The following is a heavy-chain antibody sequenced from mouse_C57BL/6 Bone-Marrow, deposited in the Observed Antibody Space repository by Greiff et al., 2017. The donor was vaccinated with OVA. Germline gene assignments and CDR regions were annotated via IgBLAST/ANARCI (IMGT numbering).Heavy chain of an antibody. CDR3: ARSDGGYYGGFAY. Sequence: LVESGAELARPGASVKLSCKASGYTFTSYGISWVKQRTGQGLEWIGEIYPRSGNTYYNEKFKGKATLTADKSSSTAYMELRSLTSEDSAVYFCARSDGGYYGGFAYGGQGTLVTVSA. V-gene: IGHV1-81*01. J-gene: IGHJ3*01. CDR2: IYPRSGNT. D-gene: IGHD2-3*01. CDR1: GYTFTSYG.